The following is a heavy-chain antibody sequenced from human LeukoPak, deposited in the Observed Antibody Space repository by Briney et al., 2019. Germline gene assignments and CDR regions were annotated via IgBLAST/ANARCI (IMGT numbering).Heavy chain of an antibody. J-gene: IGHJ4*02. CDR1: GYTFAGQY. CDR3: ATGSGTYSPDY. V-gene: IGHV1-2*02. CDR2: SNPKSGET. Sequence: ASVRVSCTASGYTFAGQYLHWVRQAPGQGGEGMGGSNPKSGETNYAQKFQGRVTITRDTYISTAYMELSKLPSDATPVYYCATGSGTYSPDYWGQGTLVTVSS. D-gene: IGHD3-10*01.